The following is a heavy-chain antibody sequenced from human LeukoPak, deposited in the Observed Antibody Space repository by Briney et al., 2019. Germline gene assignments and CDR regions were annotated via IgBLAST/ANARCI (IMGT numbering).Heavy chain of an antibody. CDR3: ARRLGRKFGERFYYYHYMDV. CDR1: GGSFSGYY. CDR2: INHSGST. Sequence: PSETLSLTCAVYGGSFSGYYWNWIRQPPGKGLEWIGEINHSGSTNYNPSLKSRVTISVDTSKNQFSLKLSSVTAADTAVYYCARRLGRKFGERFYYYHYMDVWGKGTTVTISS. V-gene: IGHV4-34*01. J-gene: IGHJ6*03. D-gene: IGHD3-10*01.